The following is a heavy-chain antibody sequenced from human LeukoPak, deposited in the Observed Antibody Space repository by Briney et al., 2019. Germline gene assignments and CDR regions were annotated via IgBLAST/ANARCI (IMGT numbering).Heavy chain of an antibody. D-gene: IGHD3-22*01. V-gene: IGHV3-15*01. CDR3: TTDLSELDDSGYYAKYFHR. CDR2: IKSKTDGGTI. Sequence: GGSLRLSCAASGFTFSKVWMSWVRQAPGKGLEWVDHIKSKTDGGTIDYAAPVKGRFTISRDDSKDTLFLQMNSLKTEVSAVYYCTTDLSELDDSGYYAKYFHRWGQGTLVSVSS. CDR1: GFTFSKVW. J-gene: IGHJ1*01.